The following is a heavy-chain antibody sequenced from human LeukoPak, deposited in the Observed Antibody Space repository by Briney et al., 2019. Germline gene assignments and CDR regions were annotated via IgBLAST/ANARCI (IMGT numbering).Heavy chain of an antibody. CDR1: GGSISSGSYY. J-gene: IGHJ6*03. Sequence: SETLSLTCTVSGGSISSGSYYWSWIRQPAGKGLEWIGRIYTSGSTNYNPSLKSRVTTSVDTSKNQFSLKLSSVTAADTAVYYCARAHPYYYYYMDVWGKGTTVTVSS. CDR3: ARAHPYYYYYMDV. V-gene: IGHV4-61*02. CDR2: IYTSGST.